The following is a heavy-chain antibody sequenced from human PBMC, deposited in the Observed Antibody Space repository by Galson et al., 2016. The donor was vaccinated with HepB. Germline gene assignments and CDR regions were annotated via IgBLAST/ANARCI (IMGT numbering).Heavy chain of an antibody. CDR2: ISYDGSHK. D-gene: IGHD3-9*01. CDR3: AKNDILAGYSAFDY. Sequence: SLRLSCAASGFTFSSYAMHWVRQAPGKGLEWVAVISYDGSHKYYAASGKGRSTISRDNSKNTLSLQMNSLRAEDTAVYYCAKNDILAGYSAFDYWGQGTLVTVSS. J-gene: IGHJ4*02. CDR1: GFTFSSYA. V-gene: IGHV3-30*18.